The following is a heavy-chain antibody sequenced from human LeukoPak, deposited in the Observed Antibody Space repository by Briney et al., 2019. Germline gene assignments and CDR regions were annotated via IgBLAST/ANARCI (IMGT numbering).Heavy chain of an antibody. J-gene: IGHJ6*03. Sequence: SVKVSCKASGGTLSSYTISWVRQAPGQGLEWMGRIIPILGIANYAQKFQGRVTITADKSTSTAYMELSSLRSDDTAVYSSASERLGYCYMDVWGKGTTVTVFS. V-gene: IGHV1-69*02. CDR1: GGTLSSYT. CDR3: ASERLGYCYMDV. CDR2: IIPILGIA. D-gene: IGHD1-1*01.